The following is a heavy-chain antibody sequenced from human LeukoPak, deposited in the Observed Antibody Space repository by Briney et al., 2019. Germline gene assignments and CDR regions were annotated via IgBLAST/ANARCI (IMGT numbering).Heavy chain of an antibody. CDR2: ISSSGSTI. Sequence: PGGSLRLSCAASGFTFSRYEMNWVRQAPGKGLEWVSYISSSGSTIYYADSVKGRFTISRDNAKNSLYLQMNSLRAEDTAVYYCARVHIVATHDYWGQGTLVTVSS. CDR1: GFTFSRYE. D-gene: IGHD5-12*01. CDR3: ARVHIVATHDY. V-gene: IGHV3-48*03. J-gene: IGHJ4*02.